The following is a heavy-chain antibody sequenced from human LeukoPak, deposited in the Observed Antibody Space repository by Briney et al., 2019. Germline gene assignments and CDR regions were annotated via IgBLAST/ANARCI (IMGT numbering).Heavy chain of an antibody. V-gene: IGHV1-2*02. CDR2: INPNSGGT. CDR3: ARLASLYDSSGYYWGDY. J-gene: IGHJ4*02. Sequence: ASVKVSCKASGYTFTGYYMHWVRQAPGQVLEWMGWINPNSGGTNYAQKFQGRVTMTRDTSISTAYMELSRLRSDDTAVYYCARLASLYDSSGYYWGDYWGQGTLLTVSS. D-gene: IGHD3-22*01. CDR1: GYTFTGYY.